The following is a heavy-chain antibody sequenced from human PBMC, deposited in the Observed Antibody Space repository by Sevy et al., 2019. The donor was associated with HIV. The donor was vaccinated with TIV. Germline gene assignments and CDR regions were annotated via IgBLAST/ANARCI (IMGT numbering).Heavy chain of an antibody. J-gene: IGHJ5*02. Sequence: APVKVSCKASGYTFTGYYVHWVRQAPGQGLEWMGWINPNSGGTNYAQKFQGRVTMTRDTSISTAYMELSRLRSDDTAVYYCAREDYDSTDNWFDPWGQGTLVTVSS. CDR2: INPNSGGT. V-gene: IGHV1-2*02. CDR3: AREDYDSTDNWFDP. D-gene: IGHD3-22*01. CDR1: GYTFTGYY.